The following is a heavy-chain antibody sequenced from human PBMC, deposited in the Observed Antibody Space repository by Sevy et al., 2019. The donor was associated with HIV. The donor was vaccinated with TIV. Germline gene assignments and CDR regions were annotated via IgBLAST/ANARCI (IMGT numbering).Heavy chain of an antibody. V-gene: IGHV3-30*04. CDR2: LPYKGRTK. CDR3: ARDSYYDSSSGYMGVFQH. CDR1: GFTFSTYA. J-gene: IGHJ1*01. Sequence: GGSLRLSCAASGFTFSTYAMHWVRRPPGKGLEGVPVLPYKGRTKDYADSVKGRFTISRDNSKNTLSLQMNGLRPEETAVYYCARDSYYDSSSGYMGVFQHWGQGTLVTVSS. D-gene: IGHD3-22*01.